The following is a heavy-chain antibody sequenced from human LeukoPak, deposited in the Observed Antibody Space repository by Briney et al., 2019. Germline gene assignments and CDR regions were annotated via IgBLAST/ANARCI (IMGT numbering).Heavy chain of an antibody. J-gene: IGHJ4*02. CDR2: FDPEDGET. CDR3: ATWLTYYYDSSGYPPANY. D-gene: IGHD3-22*01. CDR1: GYTFTSYY. Sequence: WASVNVSCKASGYTFTSYYMHWVRQAPGKGLEWMGGFDPEDGETIYAQKFQGGVTMTEDTSTDTAYMELSSLRSEDTAVYYCATWLTYYYDSSGYPPANYWGQGTLVTVSS. V-gene: IGHV1-24*01.